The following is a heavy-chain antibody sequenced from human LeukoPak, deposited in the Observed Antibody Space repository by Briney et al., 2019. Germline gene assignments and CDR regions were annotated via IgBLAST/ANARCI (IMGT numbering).Heavy chain of an antibody. D-gene: IGHD4-23*01. CDR1: EYTFTAYF. CDR3: ARETSGGLEF. Sequence: ASVKVSCKASEYTFTAYFMHRVRQAPGQGLEWMGRINPNSGATTYVQKFQGRVTMTRDTSITTAYMEMSGLRSDDTAIYYCARETSGGLEFWGQGTLVTVSS. V-gene: IGHV1-2*02. CDR2: INPNSGAT. J-gene: IGHJ4*02.